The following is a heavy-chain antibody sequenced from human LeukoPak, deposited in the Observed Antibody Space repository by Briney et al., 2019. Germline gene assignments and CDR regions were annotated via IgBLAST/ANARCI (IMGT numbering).Heavy chain of an antibody. D-gene: IGHD3-9*01. CDR2: IYYSGST. Sequence: PSETLSLTCTVSGGSISSYYWSWIRQPPGKGLEWIEYIYYSGSTNYNPSLKSRVTISVDTSKNQFSLKLSSVTAADTAVYYCARFPYYDILTGYYYGMDVWGQGTTVTVSS. CDR1: GGSISSYY. CDR3: ARFPYYDILTGYYYGMDV. V-gene: IGHV4-59*01. J-gene: IGHJ6*02.